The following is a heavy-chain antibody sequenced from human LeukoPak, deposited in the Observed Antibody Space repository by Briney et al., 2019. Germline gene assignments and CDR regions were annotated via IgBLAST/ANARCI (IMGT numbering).Heavy chain of an antibody. J-gene: IGHJ4*02. Sequence: GGSLRLSCPASGFTFSSYAMHWVRQAPGKGLEWVAVISYDGSNKYYADSVKGRFTISRDNSKNTLYLQMNSLRAEDTAVYYCAREDYYDSSGYYLDYWGQGTLVTVSS. CDR2: ISYDGSNK. CDR3: AREDYYDSSGYYLDY. D-gene: IGHD3-22*01. V-gene: IGHV3-30*04. CDR1: GFTFSSYA.